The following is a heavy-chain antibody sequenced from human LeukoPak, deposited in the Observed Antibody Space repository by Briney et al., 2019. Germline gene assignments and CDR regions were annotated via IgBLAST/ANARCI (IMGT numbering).Heavy chain of an antibody. CDR2: ISAYNGNT. Sequence: ASVKVSCKASGYTFTSYGISWVRQAPGQGLEWMGWISAYNGNTNYAQKLQGRVTMTTDTSTSTAYMELRSLRSDDTAAYYCALPFWGYGGLDYWGQGTLVTVSS. CDR3: ALPFWGYGGLDY. J-gene: IGHJ4*02. CDR1: GYTFTSYG. V-gene: IGHV1-18*01. D-gene: IGHD4-23*01.